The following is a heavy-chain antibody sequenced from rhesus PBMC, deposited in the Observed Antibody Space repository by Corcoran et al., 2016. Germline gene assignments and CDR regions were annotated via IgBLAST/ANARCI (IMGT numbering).Heavy chain of an antibody. CDR3: ARQLLSLFDY. V-gene: IGHV4-93*02. J-gene: IGHJ4*01. CDR2: IYGSGGST. CDR1: GGSISSSYW. D-gene: IGHD2-33*01. Sequence: QVQLQESGPGVVKPSETLSLTCAVSGGSISSSYWWSWFRQPPGKGLEWIRGIYGSGGSTEYNPSLKSRVTISIDTSKNQFSLKLSSVTAADTAVYYCARQLLSLFDYWGQGVLVTVSS.